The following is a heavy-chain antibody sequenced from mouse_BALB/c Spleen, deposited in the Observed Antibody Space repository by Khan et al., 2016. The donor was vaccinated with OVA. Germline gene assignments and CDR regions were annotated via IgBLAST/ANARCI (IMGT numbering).Heavy chain of an antibody. J-gene: IGHJ2*01. V-gene: IGHV3-2*02. CDR3: ARVYAGDFDY. D-gene: IGHD1-1*01. Sequence: VQLKESGPGLVKPSQSLSLTCTVTGYSITSDYAWNWIRQFPGNKLEWMGFISYSGNTNYNPSLKSRISITRDTSKNQFFLQLNSVTTEDTARYYCARVYAGDFDYWGQGTTLTVSS. CDR1: GYSITSDYA. CDR2: ISYSGNT.